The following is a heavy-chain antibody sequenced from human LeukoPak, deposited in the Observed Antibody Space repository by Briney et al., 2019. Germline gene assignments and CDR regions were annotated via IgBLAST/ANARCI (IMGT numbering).Heavy chain of an antibody. V-gene: IGHV1-2*02. CDR3: TSNSDTSAYYAFDF. Sequence: ASVKVSCKASGYTFTGYHMHWVRQAPGQGLEWMGWINTNNGGTNYAQKFQGRVTMTRDTSISTGCMELSRLTSDDTAVYYCTSNSDTSAYYAFDFWGQGTMVTVSS. CDR2: INTNNGGT. J-gene: IGHJ3*01. D-gene: IGHD3-22*01. CDR1: GYTFTGYH.